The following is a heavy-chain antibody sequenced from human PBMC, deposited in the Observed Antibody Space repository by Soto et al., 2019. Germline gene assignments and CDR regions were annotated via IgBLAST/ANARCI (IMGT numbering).Heavy chain of an antibody. J-gene: IGHJ4*02. D-gene: IGHD5-12*01. CDR1: GGTFSSYA. V-gene: IGHV1-69*06. Sequence: GASVKVSCKASGGTFSSYAISWVRQAPGQGLEWMGGIIPIFGTANYAQKFQGRVTITADKSTSTAYMELSSLRSEGTAVYYCARDSPHGYSDYWGQGTLVTVSS. CDR2: IIPIFGTA. CDR3: ARDSPHGYSDY.